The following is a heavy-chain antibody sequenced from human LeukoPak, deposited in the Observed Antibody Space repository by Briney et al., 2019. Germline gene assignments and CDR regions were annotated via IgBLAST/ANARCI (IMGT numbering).Heavy chain of an antibody. CDR1: GYTFTGYY. J-gene: IGHJ6*03. CDR3: ARGRAVTTLVGYYYYYMDV. V-gene: IGHV1-2*02. Sequence: GASVKVSCKASGYTFTGYYMHWVRQAPGQGLEWMGWINPNTGGTNYAQKFQGRVTMTRDTSISTAYMDLSRLRSDDTAVYYCARGRAVTTLVGYYYYYMDVWGKGTTVTISS. D-gene: IGHD4-23*01. CDR2: INPNTGGT.